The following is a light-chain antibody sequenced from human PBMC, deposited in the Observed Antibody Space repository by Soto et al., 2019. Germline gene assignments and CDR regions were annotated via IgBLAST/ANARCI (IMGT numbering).Light chain of an antibody. CDR2: DTN. CDR3: NSYTTLVTVRAV. V-gene: IGLV8-61*01. CDR1: SGSVSSSHH. Sequence: QAVVTQEPSFSVSPGETVTLTCGLSSGSVSSSHHPSWYQQTPGQSPRTLIHDTNRRSSGVPDRFSGSKSGNTASLTISGLQADDEADYYCNSYTTLVTVRAVFGTGTKLTVL. J-gene: IGLJ1*01.